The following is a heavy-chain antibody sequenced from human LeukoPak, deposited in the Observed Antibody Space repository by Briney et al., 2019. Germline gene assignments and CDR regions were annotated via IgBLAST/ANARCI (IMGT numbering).Heavy chain of an antibody. J-gene: IGHJ4*02. CDR3: ARPVDYGTRD. Sequence: GESLKISCRGFGYSFTSYWIGWGRQLPGKGVGWMGIIYPSDSDTRYGQSFQGQVTISADKSTSTAYLQWSSLKAADTAMYYCARPVDYGTRDWGQGTLVTVSS. CDR1: GYSFTSYW. D-gene: IGHD4-17*01. V-gene: IGHV5-51*01. CDR2: IYPSDSDT.